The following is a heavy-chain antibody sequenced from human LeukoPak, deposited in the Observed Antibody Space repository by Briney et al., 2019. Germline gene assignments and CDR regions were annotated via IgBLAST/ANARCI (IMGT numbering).Heavy chain of an antibody. Sequence: GGSLRLSCAASGFTFSNYWMSWVRQAPGKGLEWVANIKQDGSEKYYVDSVKGRFTISRDNAKNSLYLQMNSLRAEDTAVYYCARGGFRFFAHWGQGTLVTVSS. CDR3: ARGGFRFFAH. J-gene: IGHJ5*02. V-gene: IGHV3-7*04. CDR2: IKQDGSEK. D-gene: IGHD3-22*01. CDR1: GFTFSNYW.